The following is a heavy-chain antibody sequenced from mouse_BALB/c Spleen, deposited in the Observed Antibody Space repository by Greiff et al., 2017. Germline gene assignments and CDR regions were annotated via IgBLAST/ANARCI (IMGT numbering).Heavy chain of an antibody. CDR3: ARYDSPFAY. CDR1: GFTFSSYT. Sequence: EVQVVESGGGLVQPGGSLKLSCAASGFTFSSYTMSWVRQTPEKRLEWVAYISNGGGSTYYPDTVKGRFTISRDNAKNTLYLQMSSLKSEDTAMYYCARYDSPFAYWGQGTLVTVSA. V-gene: IGHV5-12-2*01. J-gene: IGHJ3*01. D-gene: IGHD2-4*01. CDR2: ISNGGGST.